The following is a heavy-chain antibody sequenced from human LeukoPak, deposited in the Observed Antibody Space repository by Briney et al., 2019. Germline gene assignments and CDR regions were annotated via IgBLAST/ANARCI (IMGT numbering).Heavy chain of an antibody. CDR3: TLIQGWGAGSYFLDY. V-gene: IGHV3-15*01. CDR1: GFNIENDW. J-gene: IGHJ4*02. Sequence: GGSLRLSCAASGFNIENDWMSWVRQAPGKGLEWVGRVKSYNAGGTTHYAAPVKGRFIISRDDSKNMLYLQMDSLKTEDTAVYYCTLIQGWGAGSYFLDYWGQGALVTVSS. D-gene: IGHD3-10*01. CDR2: VKSYNAGGTT.